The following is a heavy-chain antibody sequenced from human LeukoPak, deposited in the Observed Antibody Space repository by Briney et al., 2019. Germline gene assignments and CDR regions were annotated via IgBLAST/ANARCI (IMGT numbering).Heavy chain of an antibody. D-gene: IGHD4-23*01. V-gene: IGHV3-7*03. CDR3: ARRAGGYSHPYDY. J-gene: IGHJ4*02. CDR1: EFTFTTYW. Sequence: PGGSLRLSCEASEFTFTTYWMSWVRQAPGKGLEWVANIKQDGSEKYYVDSVKGRFTISRDNAKNSVYLQMNSLRAEDTAVYYCARRAGGYSHPYDYWGQGILVTVSS. CDR2: IKQDGSEK.